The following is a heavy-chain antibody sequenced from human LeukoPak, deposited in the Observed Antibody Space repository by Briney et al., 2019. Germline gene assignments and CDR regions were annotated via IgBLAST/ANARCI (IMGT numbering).Heavy chain of an antibody. CDR3: ARVGGYGGKFGY. D-gene: IGHD4-23*01. CDR1: GGSISSYY. Sequence: PSETLSLTCTVSGGSISSYYWSWIRQPPGKGPEWIGYIYYSGSTNYNPSLKSRVTISVDTSKNQFSLKLSSVTAADTAVYYCARVGGYGGKFGYWGQGTLVTVSS. J-gene: IGHJ4*02. CDR2: IYYSGST. V-gene: IGHV4-59*01.